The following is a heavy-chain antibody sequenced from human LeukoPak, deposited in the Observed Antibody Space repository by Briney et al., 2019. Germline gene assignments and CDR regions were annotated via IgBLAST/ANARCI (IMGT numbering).Heavy chain of an antibody. CDR2: ISYDGSEK. CDR1: GFTFSSYP. J-gene: IGHJ4*02. D-gene: IGHD3-22*01. V-gene: IGHV3-30-3*01. CDR3: AREGSSGYYPY. Sequence: GGSLRLSCAASGFTFSSYPIHWVRQAPGKGLEWLAVISYDGSEKHYADPVKGRFTISRGNSKNTVYLQMNSLRDEDTAVYYCAREGSSGYYPYWGQGILVTVSS.